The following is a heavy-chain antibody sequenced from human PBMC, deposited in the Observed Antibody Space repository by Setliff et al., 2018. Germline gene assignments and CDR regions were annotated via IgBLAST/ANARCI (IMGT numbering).Heavy chain of an antibody. CDR1: GGSISSYY. CDR2: IYYSGST. Sequence: ETLSLTCTVSGGSISSYYWSWIRQPPGKGLEWIGYIYYSGSTNYNPSLKSRVTISPDTSKNHFSLKVNSVTAADTALYYCARSPSSGAYWNPRPFYSDYWGQGTLVTVSS. CDR3: ARSPSSGAYWNPRPFYSDY. V-gene: IGHV4-59*08. D-gene: IGHD3-10*01. J-gene: IGHJ4*02.